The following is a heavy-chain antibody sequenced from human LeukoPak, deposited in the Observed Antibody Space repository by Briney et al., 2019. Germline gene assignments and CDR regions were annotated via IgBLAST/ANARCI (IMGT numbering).Heavy chain of an antibody. CDR3: ARVVHCSGGSCYGYYYYYYMDV. Sequence: PGGSLRLSCAASGFTFSSYAMHWVRQAPGKGLEYVSAISSNGGSTFYANSVKGRFTISRDNSKNTLYLQMGSLRAEDTAVYYCARVVHCSGGSCYGYYYYYYMDVWGKGTTVTVSS. CDR2: ISSNGGST. V-gene: IGHV3-64*01. CDR1: GFTFSSYA. D-gene: IGHD2-15*01. J-gene: IGHJ6*03.